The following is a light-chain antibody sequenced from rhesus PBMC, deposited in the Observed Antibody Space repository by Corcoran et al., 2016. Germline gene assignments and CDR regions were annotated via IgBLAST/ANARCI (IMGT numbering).Light chain of an antibody. V-gene: IGKV1-37*01. CDR1: QDIGRF. CDR3: QQYDTGPYS. Sequence: IQMTQSPSSLSASVGDRVSIACRARQDIGRFLVWYQKRPGGAPKALIYYASNLQRGVPSRFSGSGSGTQFTLTVSSLQPEDFGIYYCQQYDTGPYSFGQGTKVEI. CDR2: YAS. J-gene: IGKJ2*01.